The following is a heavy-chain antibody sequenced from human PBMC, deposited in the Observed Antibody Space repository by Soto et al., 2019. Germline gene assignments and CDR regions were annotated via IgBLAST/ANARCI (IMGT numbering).Heavy chain of an antibody. J-gene: IGHJ4*02. CDR1: GGTFSSYA. CDR2: IIPIFGTA. V-gene: IGHV1-69*13. CDR3: ARGDYDILTGYLAY. D-gene: IGHD3-9*01. Sequence: ASVKVSCKASGGTFSSYAISWVRQAPGQGLEWMGGIIPIFGTANYAQKFQGRVTITADESTSTAYMELSSLRSEDTAVYYCARGDYDILTGYLAYWGQGTLVTVSS.